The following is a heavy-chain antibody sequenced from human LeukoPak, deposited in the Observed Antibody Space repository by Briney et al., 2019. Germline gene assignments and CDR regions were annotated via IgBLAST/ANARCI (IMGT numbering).Heavy chain of an antibody. D-gene: IGHD3-22*01. CDR3: ARDANYYDSSGYYVGAFDI. V-gene: IGHV3-30-3*01. Sequence: PGRPLRLSCAASGFTFSSYAMHWVRQAPGKGLEWVAVISYDGSNKYYADSVKGRFTISRDNSKNTLYLQMNSLRAEDTAVYYCARDANYYDSSGYYVGAFDIWGQGTMVTVSS. J-gene: IGHJ3*02. CDR2: ISYDGSNK. CDR1: GFTFSSYA.